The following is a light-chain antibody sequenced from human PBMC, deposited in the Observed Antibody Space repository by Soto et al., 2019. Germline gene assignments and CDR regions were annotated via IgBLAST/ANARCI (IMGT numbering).Light chain of an antibody. V-gene: IGKV3-15*01. J-gene: IGKJ4*01. CDR2: GAS. CDR3: QQYNNWLLT. CDR1: QSVSSN. Sequence: ETVMTQSPATLSVSPGERATLSCRASQSVSSNLAWYQQRPGQAPRLLIYGASIRATGIPARFSGSGSGTEFTFTISSLQSEDFSVYSCQQYNNWLLTFGGRTKVEVK.